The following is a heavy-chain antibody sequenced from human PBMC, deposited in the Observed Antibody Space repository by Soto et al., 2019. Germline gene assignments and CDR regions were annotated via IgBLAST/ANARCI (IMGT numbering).Heavy chain of an antibody. J-gene: IGHJ6*02. Sequence: PSETLSLTCTVSGGSISSSSYYWGWIRQPPGKGLEWIGSIYYSGSTYYNPSLKSRVTISVDTSKNQFSLKLSSVTSADTDVYYCASRDYYYGMDVWGQGTSVT. CDR2: IYYSGST. CDR1: GGSISSSSYY. V-gene: IGHV4-39*01. CDR3: ASRDYYYGMDV.